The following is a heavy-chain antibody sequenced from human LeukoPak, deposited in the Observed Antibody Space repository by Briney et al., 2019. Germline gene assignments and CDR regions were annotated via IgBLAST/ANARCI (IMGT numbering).Heavy chain of an antibody. CDR3: ARDRYSGSYYVSY. D-gene: IGHD1-26*01. CDR2: INPNSGDT. CDR1: GYTFTGYY. Sequence: ASVKVSCKASGYTFTGYYMHWVRQAPGQGLEWMGWINPNSGDTNYAQKFQGRVTMTRDTSISTAYMELSRLRSDDTAVYYCARDRYSGSYYVSYWGQGTLVTVSS. V-gene: IGHV1-2*02. J-gene: IGHJ4*02.